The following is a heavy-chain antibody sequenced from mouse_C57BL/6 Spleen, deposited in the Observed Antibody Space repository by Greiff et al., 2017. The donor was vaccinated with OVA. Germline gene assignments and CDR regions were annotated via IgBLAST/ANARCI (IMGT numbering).Heavy chain of an antibody. V-gene: IGHV5-9-1*02. J-gene: IGHJ4*01. D-gene: IGHD2-4*01. Sequence: EVQLVESGEGLVKPGGSLKLSCAASGFTFSSYAMSWVRQTPEKRLEWVAYISSGGDYISYADTVKGRFTISRDNARNTLYLQMSSLKSEDTAMYYCTRVDYDGYYAMDYWGQGTSVTVSS. CDR2: ISSGGDYI. CDR3: TRVDYDGYYAMDY. CDR1: GFTFSSYA.